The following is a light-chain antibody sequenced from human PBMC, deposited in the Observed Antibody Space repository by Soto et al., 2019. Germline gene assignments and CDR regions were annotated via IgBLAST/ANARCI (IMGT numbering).Light chain of an antibody. CDR2: KAS. J-gene: IGKJ1*01. CDR3: QQYNSYSWT. V-gene: IGKV1-5*03. CDR1: QSISSW. Sequence: IQMTHSPSTLSASLGDRVTITCRASQSISSWLAWYQQKPGKAPKLLIYKASSLESGVPSRFSGSGSGTEFTLTISSLQPDDFATCYCQQYNSYSWTFGQGTKVDI.